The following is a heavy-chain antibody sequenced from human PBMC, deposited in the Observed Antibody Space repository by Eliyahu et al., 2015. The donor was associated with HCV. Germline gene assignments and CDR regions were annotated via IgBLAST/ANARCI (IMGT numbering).Heavy chain of an antibody. CDR3: AKTYGSGNYGLSY. Sequence: DVQLLESGGGLVQPGGSLXXXCXASGXXFSNFALGWVRQAPGKGLGWVSGISGSSISTYYADSVKGRFTISRDNSKNTLYLQMNSLRAEDTAVYYCAKTYGSGNYGLSYWGQGTLVTVSS. CDR1: GXXFSNFA. CDR2: ISGSSIST. V-gene: IGHV3-23*01. D-gene: IGHD3-10*01. J-gene: IGHJ4*02.